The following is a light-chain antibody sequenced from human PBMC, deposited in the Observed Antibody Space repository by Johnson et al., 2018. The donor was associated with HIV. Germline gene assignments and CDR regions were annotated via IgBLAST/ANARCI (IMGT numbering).Light chain of an antibody. CDR2: EDY. V-gene: IGLV1-51*02. CDR3: GTWDSSLSAEV. J-gene: IGLJ1*01. Sequence: QSVLTQPPSVSAAPGQRVNISCSGHSSNIENYFVSWYQQLPGAAPRLLIYEDYKRPSGIPDRFSGSKSGASATLGITGLQTGDEADYYCGTWDSSLSAEVFGTGTKVTVL. CDR1: SSNIENYF.